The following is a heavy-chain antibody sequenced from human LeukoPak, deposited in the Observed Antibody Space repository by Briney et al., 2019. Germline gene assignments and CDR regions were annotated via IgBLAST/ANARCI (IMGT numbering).Heavy chain of an antibody. Sequence: SVKVSCKASGGTFSSYAISWVRQAPGQGLEWMGRIIPILGIANYAQKFQGRVTITADKSTSTAYMELSSLRSEDTAVYYCARDRRYSGYDFIGYFDYWGQGTLVTVSS. J-gene: IGHJ4*02. CDR2: IIPILGIA. CDR3: ARDRRYSGYDFIGYFDY. V-gene: IGHV1-69*04. D-gene: IGHD5-12*01. CDR1: GGTFSSYA.